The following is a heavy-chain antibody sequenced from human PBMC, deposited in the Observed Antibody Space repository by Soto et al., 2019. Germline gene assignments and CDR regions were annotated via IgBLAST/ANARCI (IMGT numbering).Heavy chain of an antibody. D-gene: IGHD2-15*01. J-gene: IGHJ5*02. CDR3: ARGQLMLGYCSGGSCPTGWFDP. CDR2: IIPIFGTA. V-gene: IGHV1-69*06. Sequence: SVKVSCKASGGTFSSYAISWVRQAPGQGLEWMGGIIPIFGTANYAQKFQGRVTITADKSTSTAYMELSSLRSEDTAVYYCARGQLMLGYCSGGSCPTGWFDPWGQGTLVTVSS. CDR1: GGTFSSYA.